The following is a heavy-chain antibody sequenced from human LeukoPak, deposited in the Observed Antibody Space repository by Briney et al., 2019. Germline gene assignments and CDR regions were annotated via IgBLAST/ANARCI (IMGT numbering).Heavy chain of an antibody. CDR3: ARDLYGSKPKNFDY. J-gene: IGHJ4*02. CDR2: ISESGGST. Sequence: PGGSLRLSCAASGFTFSSYVISSVRQAPGKGLQWVSGISESGGSTSYADSVKGLFTISRDNSKNTLYLQMNSLRAEDTAVYYCARDLYGSKPKNFDYWGQGTLVTVSS. V-gene: IGHV3-23*01. D-gene: IGHD6-13*01. CDR1: GFTFSSYV.